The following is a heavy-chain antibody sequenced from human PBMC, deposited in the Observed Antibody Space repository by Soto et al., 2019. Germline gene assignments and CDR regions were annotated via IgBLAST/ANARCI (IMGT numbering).Heavy chain of an antibody. J-gene: IGHJ5*02. Sequence: PLETLSLTCTVFDGSIRGGGYSWSWIRQPPGKGLEWIGYIYHSGSTYYNSSLKSRVTISVDRSKNQFSLKLSSVTAADTAVYYCARIPSPWGQGTLVTVSS. V-gene: IGHV4-30-2*01. CDR2: IYHSGST. CDR3: ARIPSP. D-gene: IGHD2-21*01. CDR1: DGSIRGGGYS.